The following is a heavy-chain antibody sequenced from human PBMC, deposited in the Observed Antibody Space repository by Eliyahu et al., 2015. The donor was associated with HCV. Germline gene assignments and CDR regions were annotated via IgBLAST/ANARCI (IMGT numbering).Heavy chain of an antibody. CDR2: ISFTGGT. D-gene: IGHD4-17*01. Sequence: QVQLQESGPGLVKPSETLSLTCTVSGGSISSYYWSWIRQPPGKGLEWIGYISFTGGTTYNPSLKSRVTISVDTSKNQFSLKLSSVTAADTAVYYCARGPTVTTIGVWGQGTLVTVSS. J-gene: IGHJ4*02. CDR3: ARGPTVTTIGV. V-gene: IGHV4-59*01. CDR1: GGSISSYY.